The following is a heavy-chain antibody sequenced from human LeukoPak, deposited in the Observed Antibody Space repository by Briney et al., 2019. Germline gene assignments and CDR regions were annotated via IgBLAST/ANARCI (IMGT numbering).Heavy chain of an antibody. CDR1: GDSISSRSYY. CDR3: AGERIEDAAAGWFDP. J-gene: IGHJ5*02. D-gene: IGHD2-15*01. CDR2: IYYSGST. V-gene: IGHV4-39*02. Sequence: SETLSLTCTVSGDSISSRSYYWGWIRQPPGMGLEWIGNIYYSGSTYYNPSLKSRVTISVDTSKNHFSLRLSSVTAADSAVYYCAGERIEDAAAGWFDPWGQGTLVTVSS.